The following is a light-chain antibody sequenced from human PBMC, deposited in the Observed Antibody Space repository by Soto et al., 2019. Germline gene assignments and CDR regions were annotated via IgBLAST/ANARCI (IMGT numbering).Light chain of an antibody. CDR3: QHLDSYST. V-gene: IGKV1-9*01. J-gene: IGKJ5*01. CDR1: QGISSY. CDR2: AAS. Sequence: DIQLTQSPSFLSASVGDRVTITCRAIQGISSYLAWYQQKPGKAPKLLIYAASTLQSGVPSRFSGSGSGTEFTLTISSLQPEDFATYYCQHLDSYSTFGQGTRLEIK.